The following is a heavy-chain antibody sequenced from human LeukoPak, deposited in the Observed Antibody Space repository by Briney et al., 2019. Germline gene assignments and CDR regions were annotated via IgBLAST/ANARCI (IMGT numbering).Heavy chain of an antibody. CDR2: ISAYNGNT. D-gene: IGHD3-22*01. Sequence: ASVKVSCKASGYTFTSYGISWVRQAPGQGLEWMGWISAYNGNTNYAQKLQGRVTMTTDTSTSTAYMELRSLRSDDTAVYYCAGGHYYYDSSGYPGSFGYWGQGTLVTVSS. CDR1: GYTFTSYG. J-gene: IGHJ4*02. CDR3: AGGHYYYDSSGYPGSFGY. V-gene: IGHV1-18*01.